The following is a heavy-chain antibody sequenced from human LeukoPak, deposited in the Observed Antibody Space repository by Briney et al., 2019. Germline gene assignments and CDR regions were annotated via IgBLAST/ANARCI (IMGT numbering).Heavy chain of an antibody. V-gene: IGHV1-18*01. CDR3: ARVTVDYYDSRGAFDI. CDR2: ISAHNGNT. D-gene: IGHD3-22*01. Sequence: ASVKVSCNASGYTFTSYGISWVRQAPGQGLEWMGWISAHNGNTNYAQKLQGRATMTTDTSTSTAYMELRSVRSDDTAVYYCARVTVDYYDSRGAFDIWGQGTMVTVSS. J-gene: IGHJ3*02. CDR1: GYTFTSYG.